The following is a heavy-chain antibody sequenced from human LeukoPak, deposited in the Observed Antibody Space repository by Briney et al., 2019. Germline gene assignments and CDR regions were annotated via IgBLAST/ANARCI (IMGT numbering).Heavy chain of an antibody. CDR1: GFTFSNYE. CDR2: ISSTGTTI. J-gene: IGHJ3*02. Sequence: GGSLRLSCAASGFTFSNYEMTSVRQAPGKGLEWVSYISSTGTTIYYADSVKGRFTITRDNAKNSLYLQMNSLRAEDTAVYYCASLPSPYYYDSADAFDIWGQGTMVTVSS. CDR3: ASLPSPYYYDSADAFDI. V-gene: IGHV3-48*03. D-gene: IGHD3-22*01.